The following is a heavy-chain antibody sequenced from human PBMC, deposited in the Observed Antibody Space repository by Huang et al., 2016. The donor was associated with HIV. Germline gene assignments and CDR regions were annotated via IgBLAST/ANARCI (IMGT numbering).Heavy chain of an antibody. Sequence: QGQLVESGGGVVQPGRSLRLYCAASGFSFTSYDIQWVRQFPGKGLDWVSFVSNDGNEKYYADSVKGRFTISRDNFKNTLYLQMNSLRTVDTAVYFCLPAGHVSHYYYMDVWGKGTTVIVSS. CDR1: GFSFTSYD. CDR3: LPAGHVSHYYYMDV. CDR2: VSNDGNEK. V-gene: IGHV3-30*03. J-gene: IGHJ6*03.